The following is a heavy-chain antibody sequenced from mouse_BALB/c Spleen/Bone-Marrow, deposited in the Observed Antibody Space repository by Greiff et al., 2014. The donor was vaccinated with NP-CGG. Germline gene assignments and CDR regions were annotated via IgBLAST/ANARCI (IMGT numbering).Heavy chain of an antibody. CDR2: ISYSGST. D-gene: IGHD3-1*01. V-gene: IGHV3-2*02. J-gene: IGHJ3*01. CDR3: AGGGARATGWFAY. Sequence: EVQLQQSGPGLVKPSQSLSLTCTVTGYSITSDYAWNWIRQFPGNKLEWMGYISYSGSTSYNPSLKSRISITRDTSKNQFFLQLNSVPTEDTATYYCAGGGARATGWFAYWGQGTLVTVSA. CDR1: GYSITSDYA.